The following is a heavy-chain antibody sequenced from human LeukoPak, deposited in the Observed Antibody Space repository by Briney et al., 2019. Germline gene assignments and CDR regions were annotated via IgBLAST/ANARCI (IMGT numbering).Heavy chain of an antibody. J-gene: IGHJ3*02. Sequence: SETLSLTCTVSGGSISSYYWSWIRQPPGKGLEWIGYIYYSGTTNYNPSLKSRVTIAVDTSKNQFSLKLSSVTAADTAVYYCARHLRYFDWLLPVGAFDIWGQGKMVTVSS. CDR1: GGSISSYY. D-gene: IGHD3-9*01. CDR3: ARHLRYFDWLLPVGAFDI. V-gene: IGHV4-59*08. CDR2: IYYSGTT.